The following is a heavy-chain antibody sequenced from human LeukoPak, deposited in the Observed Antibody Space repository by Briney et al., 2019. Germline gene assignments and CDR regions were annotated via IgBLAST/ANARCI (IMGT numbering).Heavy chain of an antibody. CDR3: AKGLGPLVRGVVPRTYYMDV. Sequence: GGSLRLSCAASGFTFSSYAMSWVRQAPGKGLEWVSAISGSGGSTYYADSVKGRFKISRDNSKNTVNLQMNSLGVEDTAVYYCAKGLGPLVRGVVPRTYYMDVWGRGTTVTVSS. J-gene: IGHJ6*03. D-gene: IGHD3-10*01. CDR2: ISGSGGST. V-gene: IGHV3-23*01. CDR1: GFTFSSYA.